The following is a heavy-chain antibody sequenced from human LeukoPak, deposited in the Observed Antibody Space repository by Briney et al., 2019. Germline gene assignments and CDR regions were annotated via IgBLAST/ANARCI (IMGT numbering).Heavy chain of an antibody. CDR1: GYTFSSYA. D-gene: IGHD6-6*01. CDR2: ISGSGDST. J-gene: IGHJ4*02. V-gene: IGHV3-23*01. CDR3: AKGSGAARPYYLDY. Sequence: GGSLRLSCAAPGYTFSSYAMSWVRQAPGKGLDWFSAISGSGDSTYYADSVKGRFTISRDSSKSTLFLQMTSLTAEDTAVYYCAKGSGAARPYYLDYWGRGTLVTVSS.